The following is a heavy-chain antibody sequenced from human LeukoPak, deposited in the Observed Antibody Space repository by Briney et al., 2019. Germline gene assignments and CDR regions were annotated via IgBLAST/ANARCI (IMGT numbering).Heavy chain of an antibody. CDR3: ARGLSSWYGVYYYYGMDG. J-gene: IGHJ6*02. CDR2: IHYSGRP. V-gene: IGHV4-59*11. Sequence: SETLSLTCTVSGGSISGHYWTWIRQPPGKGLEWIGQIHYSGRPDYNPSLKSRVTISVDTSKNQLSLKVTSVTGADTAVYYCARGLSSWYGVYYYYGMDGWGQGTTVTVSS. CDR1: GGSISGHY. D-gene: IGHD6-13*01.